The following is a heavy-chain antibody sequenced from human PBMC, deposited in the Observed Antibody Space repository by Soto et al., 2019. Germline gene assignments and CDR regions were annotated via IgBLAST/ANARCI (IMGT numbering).Heavy chain of an antibody. V-gene: IGHV3-23*01. CDR1: GFTFSSYA. J-gene: IGHJ4*02. Sequence: GGSLRFSCAASGFTFSSYAMSWVRQAPGKGLEWVSAISGSGGSTYYADSVKGRFTISRDNSKNTLYLQMNSLRAEDTAVYYCAKETTYYDILTGYPTGCFDYWGQGTLVTVSS. D-gene: IGHD3-9*01. CDR2: ISGSGGST. CDR3: AKETTYYDILTGYPTGCFDY.